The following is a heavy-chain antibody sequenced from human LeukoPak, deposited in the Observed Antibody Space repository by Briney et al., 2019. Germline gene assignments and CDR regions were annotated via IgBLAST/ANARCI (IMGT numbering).Heavy chain of an antibody. CDR3: AKAPRYSSGWNDAFDI. CDR1: GFTFSNYW. J-gene: IGHJ3*02. V-gene: IGHV3-23*01. D-gene: IGHD6-19*01. CDR2: ISGSGGST. Sequence: GGSLRLSCAASGFTFSNYWMTWVRQAPGKGLEWVSAISGSGGSTYYADSVKGRFTISRDNSKNTLYLQMNSLRAEDTAVYYCAKAPRYSSGWNDAFDIWGQGTMVTVSS.